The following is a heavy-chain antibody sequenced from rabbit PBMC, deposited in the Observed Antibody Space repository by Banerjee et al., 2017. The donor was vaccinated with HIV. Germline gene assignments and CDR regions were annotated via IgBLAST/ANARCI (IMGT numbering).Heavy chain of an antibody. CDR1: GFDFSGYY. CDR3: VRHNSGLTL. D-gene: IGHD4-1*01. CDR2: IDTADDNT. J-gene: IGHJ4*01. V-gene: IGHV1S21*01. Sequence: QQLEESGGGLVQPGGSLTLSCKASGFDFSGYYMSWVRQAPGKGLEWIGCIDTADDNTYYASWAKGRFTISRTSTTVDLKMTSLTAADAATYFCVRHNSGLTLWGPGTLVTVS.